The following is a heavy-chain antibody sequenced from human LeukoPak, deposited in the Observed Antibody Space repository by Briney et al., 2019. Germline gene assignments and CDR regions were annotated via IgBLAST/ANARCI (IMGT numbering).Heavy chain of an antibody. CDR1: GFTFSRYA. J-gene: IGHJ4*02. D-gene: IGHD6-13*01. CDR3: AKSRTIASSDNYFDY. Sequence: GGSLRLSCAAPGFTFSRYAMSWVRQAPGKGLEWDSVISGSGGGTYYADSVQGRFTISRDDSEATLYLQMNSLRAEDTAVYYCAKSRTIASSDNYFDYWGQGPLVPVSS. CDR2: ISGSGGGT. V-gene: IGHV3-23*01.